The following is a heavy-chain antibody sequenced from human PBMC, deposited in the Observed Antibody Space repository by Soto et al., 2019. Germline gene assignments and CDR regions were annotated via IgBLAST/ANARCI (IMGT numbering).Heavy chain of an antibody. V-gene: IGHV4-34*01. CDR2: INHSGST. CDR1: GGSFSGYY. D-gene: IGHD5-12*01. J-gene: IGHJ4*02. CDR3: ARGGMATTYTFDY. Sequence: PSETLSLTCAVYGGSFSGYYWSWIRQPPGKGLEWIGEINHSGSTNYNPSLKSRVTISVDTSKNQFSLKLSSVTAADTAVYYCARGGMATTYTFDYWGQGTLVTVSS.